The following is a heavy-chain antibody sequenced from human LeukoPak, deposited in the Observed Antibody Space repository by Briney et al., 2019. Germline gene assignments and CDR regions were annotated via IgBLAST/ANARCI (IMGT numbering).Heavy chain of an antibody. CDR2: ISYDGSNK. CDR3: ARDRGTAVIGWFDP. V-gene: IGHV3-30-3*01. J-gene: IGHJ5*02. Sequence: GGSLRLSCAASGFTFSSHAMHWVRQAPGKGLEWVAVISYDGSNKYYADSVKGRFTISRDNSKNTLYLQMNSLRAEDTAVYYCARDRGTAVIGWFDPWGQGTLVTVSS. D-gene: IGHD3-10*01. CDR1: GFTFSSHA.